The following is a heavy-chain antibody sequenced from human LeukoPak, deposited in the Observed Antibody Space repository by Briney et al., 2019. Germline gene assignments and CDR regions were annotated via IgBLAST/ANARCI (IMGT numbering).Heavy chain of an antibody. CDR2: ISGGGSAT. CDR1: GFTFSNYG. CDR3: AGGAGVYYYGMDV. J-gene: IGHJ6*02. V-gene: IGHV3-23*01. Sequence: PGGSLRLSCAASGFTFSNYGLSWVRQAPGKGLEWVSAISGGGSATYYADSVKGRFTISRDNSKSTLFLQMNTLRADDTAVYYCAGGAGVYYYGMDVWAKGPRSPSP.